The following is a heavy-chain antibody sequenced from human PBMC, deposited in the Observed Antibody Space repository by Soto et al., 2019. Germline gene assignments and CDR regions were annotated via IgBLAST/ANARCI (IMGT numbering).Heavy chain of an antibody. V-gene: IGHV5-10-1*01. J-gene: IGHJ5*02. CDR1: GYSFTSYW. CDR2: IDPSDSYT. Sequence: RGESLKISCKGSGYSFTSYWISWVRQMPGKGLEWMGRIDPSDSYTNYSPSFQGHVTISADKSISTAYLQWSSLKASDTAMYYCARERGIAVAQAYNWFDPWGQGTLVTVPS. CDR3: ARERGIAVAQAYNWFDP. D-gene: IGHD6-19*01.